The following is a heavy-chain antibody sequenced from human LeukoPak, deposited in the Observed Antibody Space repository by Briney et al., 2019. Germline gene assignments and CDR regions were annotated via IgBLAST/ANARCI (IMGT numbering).Heavy chain of an antibody. CDR1: GYTFTGYY. Sequence: ASVKVSCKASGYTFTGYYMHWVRQAPGQGLEWMGWINPNSGGTNYAQKFQGRVTMTRDTSISTAYMELSRLRSDDTAVYYCAREGCSSTSCYSQDYWGQGTLVTVSS. J-gene: IGHJ4*02. CDR2: INPNSGGT. D-gene: IGHD2-2*02. CDR3: AREGCSSTSCYSQDY. V-gene: IGHV1-2*02.